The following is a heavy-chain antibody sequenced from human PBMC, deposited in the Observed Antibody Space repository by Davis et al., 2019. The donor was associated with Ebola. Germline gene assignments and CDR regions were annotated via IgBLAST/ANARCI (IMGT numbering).Heavy chain of an antibody. J-gene: IGHJ6*02. D-gene: IGHD2-15*01. CDR3: ARIRISGMDV. V-gene: IGHV3-7*01. CDR1: GFTFSSYS. Sequence: GESLKISCAASGFTFSSYSMNWVRQAPGKGLEWVANIKQDGSEKYYVDSVKGRFTISRDNAKNSLYLQMNSLRAEDTAVYYCARIRISGMDVWGQGTTVTVSS. CDR2: IKQDGSEK.